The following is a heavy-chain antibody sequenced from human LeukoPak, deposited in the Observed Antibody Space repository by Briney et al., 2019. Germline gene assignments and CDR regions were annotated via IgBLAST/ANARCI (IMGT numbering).Heavy chain of an antibody. CDR1: GYTITGYY. CDR2: INPNSGGT. V-gene: IGHV1-2*02. J-gene: IGHJ5*02. CDR3: ATTRGYSGHDYDH. Sequence: EASVKVSCKASGYTITGYYIHWVRQAPGQGLEWMGWINPNSGGTNYAQKFQGRVTMTRDTSISTAYMELSRLRSDDTAVYYCATTRGYSGHDYDHWGQGTLVTVSS. D-gene: IGHD5-12*01.